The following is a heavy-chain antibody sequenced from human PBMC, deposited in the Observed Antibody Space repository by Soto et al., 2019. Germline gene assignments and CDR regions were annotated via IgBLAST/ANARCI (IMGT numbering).Heavy chain of an antibody. Sequence: QVQLVESGGGVVQPGRSLRLSCAASGFTFDSYGMHWVRQAPGKGLEWVAVISSDGNNKYYADSVKGRFTISRDNFKNTLYLQMSSLRADDTALYYCAKDLRPNTVTTCGSWGQGTLVTVSS. CDR3: AKDLRPNTVTTCGS. CDR1: GFTFDSYG. CDR2: ISSDGNNK. J-gene: IGHJ5*02. V-gene: IGHV3-30*18. D-gene: IGHD4-17*01.